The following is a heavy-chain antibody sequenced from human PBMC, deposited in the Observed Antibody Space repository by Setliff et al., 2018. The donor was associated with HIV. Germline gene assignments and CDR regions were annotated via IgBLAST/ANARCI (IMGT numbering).Heavy chain of an antibody. CDR2: INPGGGNT. CDR1: GGTFSSYA. CDR3: ARGLRGVIKGRYYYMDV. D-gene: IGHD3-10*01. Sequence: GASVKVSCKASGGTFSSYAISWVRQAPGQGLEWMAVINPGGGNTNYAQKFQGRVTVTRDTSTSTVYMELNSLRPEDTAVYYCARGLRGVIKGRYYYMDVWGKGTTVTVSS. V-gene: IGHV1-46*01. J-gene: IGHJ6*03.